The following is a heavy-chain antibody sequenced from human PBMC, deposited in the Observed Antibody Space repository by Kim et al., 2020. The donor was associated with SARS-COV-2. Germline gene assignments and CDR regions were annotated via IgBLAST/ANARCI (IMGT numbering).Heavy chain of an antibody. D-gene: IGHD3-3*01. CDR3: ARAEGNITIFGVVIIGHYGL. CDR1: GGSISSGDYY. Sequence: SETLSLTCTVSGGSISSGDYYWSWIRQPPGKGLEWIGYIYYSGSTYYNPSLKSRVTISVDTSKNQFSLKLSSVTAADTAVYYCARAEGNITIFGVVIIGHYGLWGRGTLVTVSS. V-gene: IGHV4-30-4*01. CDR2: IYYSGST. J-gene: IGHJ2*01.